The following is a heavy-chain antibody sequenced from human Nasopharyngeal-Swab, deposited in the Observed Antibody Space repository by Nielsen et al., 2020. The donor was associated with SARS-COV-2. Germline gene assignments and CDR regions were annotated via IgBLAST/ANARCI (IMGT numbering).Heavy chain of an antibody. CDR3: ARDAGGGVHFDY. V-gene: IGHV3-33*01. Sequence: WIRQPPGKGLEWVAVIWYDGSNKYYADSVKGRFTISRDNSKNTLYLQMNSLRAEDTAVYYCARDAGGGVHFDYWGQGTLVTVSS. CDR2: IWYDGSNK. D-gene: IGHD2-15*01. J-gene: IGHJ4*02.